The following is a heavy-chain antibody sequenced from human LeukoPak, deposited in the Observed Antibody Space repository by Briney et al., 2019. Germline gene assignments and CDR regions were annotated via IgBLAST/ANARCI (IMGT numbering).Heavy chain of an antibody. Sequence: SETLSLTCTVSGDSIDSYYWSWIRQPPGKGLEWIGYIYYRGTTSYNPFLKSRVTISVDTSKNQFSLKLSSVTAADTAVYYCARTFSESYYYYGMDVWGQGTTVTVSS. D-gene: IGHD1-26*01. J-gene: IGHJ6*02. CDR2: IYYRGTT. CDR1: GDSIDSYY. V-gene: IGHV4-59*01. CDR3: ARTFSESYYYYGMDV.